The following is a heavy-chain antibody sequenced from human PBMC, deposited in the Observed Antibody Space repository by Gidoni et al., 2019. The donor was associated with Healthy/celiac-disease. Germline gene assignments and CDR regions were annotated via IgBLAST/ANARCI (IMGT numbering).Heavy chain of an antibody. V-gene: IGHV1-69*06. CDR3: ARSYDFWSGYHRSYYMDV. D-gene: IGHD3-3*01. J-gene: IGHJ6*03. CDR1: GGTFSSYA. Sequence: QVQLVQSGAEVTKPGSSVKVSCMASGGTFSSYAISWVRQAPGQGLEWMGGIIPIFGTANYAQKFQGRVTITADKSTSTAYMELSSLRSEDTAVYYCARSYDFWSGYHRSYYMDVWGKGTTVTVSS. CDR2: IIPIFGTA.